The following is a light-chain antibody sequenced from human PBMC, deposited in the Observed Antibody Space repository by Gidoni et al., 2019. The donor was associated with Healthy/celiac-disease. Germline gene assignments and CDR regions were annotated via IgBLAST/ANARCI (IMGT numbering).Light chain of an antibody. Sequence: DIQMTHSPSTLSASVGDRVTITCRASQSISSWLAWYQQKPGKAPKLLIYKASSLESGVPSRFSGSGSGTEFNLTISSLQPDDFATYYCQQYNSYSRTFGQGTKVEIK. J-gene: IGKJ1*01. CDR2: KAS. CDR1: QSISSW. CDR3: QQYNSYSRT. V-gene: IGKV1-5*03.